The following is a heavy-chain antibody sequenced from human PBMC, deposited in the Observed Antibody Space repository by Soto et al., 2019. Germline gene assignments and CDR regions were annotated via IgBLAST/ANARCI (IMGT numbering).Heavy chain of an antibody. CDR2: ISAYNGNT. Sequence: VQLVQSVAEVKNPGASVKVSCKASGYTFTSYGISWVRQAPGQGLEWMGWISAYNGNTNYAQKLPGRVTMTTDTATSTAYMELSSLRSDDTSVYYCSRERADCGGDCDGSTCDSFDYWGKGTLVTVS. V-gene: IGHV1-18*04. CDR1: GYTFTSYG. D-gene: IGHD2-21*02. J-gene: IGHJ4*02. CDR3: SRERADCGGDCDGSTCDSFDY.